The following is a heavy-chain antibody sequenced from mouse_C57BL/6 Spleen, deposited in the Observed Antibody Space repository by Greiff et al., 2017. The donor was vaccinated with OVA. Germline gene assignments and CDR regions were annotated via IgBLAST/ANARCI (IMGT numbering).Heavy chain of an antibody. J-gene: IGHJ1*03. D-gene: IGHD5-1*01. V-gene: IGHV5-2*01. CDR3: ARREYPYWYFDV. CDR1: EYEFPSHD. Sequence: DVQLQESGGGLVQPGASLKLSCESNEYEFPSHDMSWVRKTPEKRLELVAAIISDGGSTYYPDTMARRFIISRDNTKKTLYLQMSSMRSEDTAWYYCARREYPYWYFDVWGTGTTVTVSS. CDR2: IISDGGST.